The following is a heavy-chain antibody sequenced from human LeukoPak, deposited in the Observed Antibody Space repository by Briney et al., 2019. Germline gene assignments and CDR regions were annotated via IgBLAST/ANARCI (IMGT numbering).Heavy chain of an antibody. Sequence: GSSVKVSCKASGATFTSYAISWVRQAPGQGLEWMGGIIPIFGTANYEQKFQGRVTITTDESTSTAYMELSSLRSEETAVYYCASSRSNYYYNSGPQTFDYWGQGTLSPSPQ. J-gene: IGHJ4*02. CDR1: GATFTSYA. CDR2: IIPIFGTA. D-gene: IGHD3-22*01. V-gene: IGHV1-69*05. CDR3: ASSRSNYYYNSGPQTFDY.